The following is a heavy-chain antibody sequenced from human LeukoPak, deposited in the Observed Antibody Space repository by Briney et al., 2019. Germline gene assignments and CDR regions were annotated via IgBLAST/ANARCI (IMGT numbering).Heavy chain of an antibody. CDR1: GYSFTSYW. J-gene: IGHJ6*02. CDR2: IYPGDSDT. D-gene: IGHD4-17*01. CDR3: ARINYGDPFGMDV. Sequence: GESLKISCKGSGYSFTSYWIGWVRQLPGKGLGWRGIIYPGDSDTRYSPSFQGQVTISADKSISTAYLQWSSLKASDTAMYYCARINYGDPFGMDVWGQGTTVTVSS. V-gene: IGHV5-51*01.